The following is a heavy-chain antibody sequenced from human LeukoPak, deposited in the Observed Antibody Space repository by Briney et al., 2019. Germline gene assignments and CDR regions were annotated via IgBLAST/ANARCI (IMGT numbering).Heavy chain of an antibody. J-gene: IGHJ2*01. CDR3: ARYPYDSSGYYWYFDL. CDR1: GFTFNTYS. D-gene: IGHD3-22*01. CDR2: ISDSSSYI. V-gene: IGHV3-21*05. Sequence: GGSLRLSCAASGFTFNTYSMNWVRQAPGKGLEWVSYISDSSSYIYYADSVKGRFTISRDNAKNSLYLQMNSLRAEDTAVYYCARYPYDSSGYYWYFDLWGRGTLVTVSS.